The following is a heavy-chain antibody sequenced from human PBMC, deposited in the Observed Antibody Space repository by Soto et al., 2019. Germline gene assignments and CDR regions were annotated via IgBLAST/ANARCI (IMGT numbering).Heavy chain of an antibody. D-gene: IGHD4-17*01. CDR1: GFTFNNYA. V-gene: IGHV3-23*01. CDR3: PKDYAPGRAVPDGDFAH. J-gene: IGHJ4*02. CDR2: LSASGDNT. Sequence: GGSLRLSCSASGFTFNNYAMSWVRQAPGKGLEWVSSLSASGDNTFYVDSVKGRFTISRDNSENTLYLQMSSLRADDPAIYFCPKDYAPGRAVPDGDFAHWGQGTLVTVS.